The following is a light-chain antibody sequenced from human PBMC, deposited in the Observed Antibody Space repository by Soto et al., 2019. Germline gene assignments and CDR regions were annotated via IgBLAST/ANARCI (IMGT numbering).Light chain of an antibody. V-gene: IGLV2-11*01. Sequence: QSVLTQRRSVSGSPGQSVTISCTGTSSDVGVYNYVSWYQQYPGKAPKLMISDVNRRPSGVPDRFSGSKSGNTASLSISGLQAEDEADYYCCSYAGRYTSVFGNGTKLTVL. J-gene: IGLJ1*01. CDR1: SSDVGVYNY. CDR2: DVN. CDR3: CSYAGRYTSV.